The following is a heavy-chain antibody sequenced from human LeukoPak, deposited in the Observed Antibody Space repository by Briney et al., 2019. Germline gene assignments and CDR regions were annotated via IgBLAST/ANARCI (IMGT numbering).Heavy chain of an antibody. Sequence: ASVKVSCKASGYTFTSYYMHWVRQAPGQGLEWMGIINPSGGSTSYAQKFQGRVTMTRDTSTSTVYMELSSLRSEDTAVSYSARDRGRDGYNSHHFDYWGQGTLVTVSS. V-gene: IGHV1-46*01. CDR2: INPSGGST. D-gene: IGHD5-24*01. J-gene: IGHJ4*02. CDR3: ARDRGRDGYNSHHFDY. CDR1: GYTFTSYY.